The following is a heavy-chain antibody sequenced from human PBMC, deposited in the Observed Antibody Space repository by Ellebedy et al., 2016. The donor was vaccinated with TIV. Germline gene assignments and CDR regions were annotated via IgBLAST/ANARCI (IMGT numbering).Heavy chain of an antibody. V-gene: IGHV1-69*13. CDR2: IIPIFGTA. D-gene: IGHD3-10*01. Sequence: ASVKVSCKASGGTFSSYAVSWVRQAPGQGLEWMGGIIPIFGTANYAQKFQGRVTITADESTSTAYMELSSLRSEDTAVYYCASGITMVRGVIIDQEDYYYGMDVWGQGTTVTVSS. CDR1: GGTFSSYA. J-gene: IGHJ6*02. CDR3: ASGITMVRGVIIDQEDYYYGMDV.